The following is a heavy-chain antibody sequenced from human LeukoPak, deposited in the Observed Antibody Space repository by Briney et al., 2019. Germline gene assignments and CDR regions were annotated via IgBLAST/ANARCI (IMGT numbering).Heavy chain of an antibody. CDR1: GFTFSIYA. Sequence: PGGSLRLSYVASGFTFSIYAMHWVRQAPGKGLEWVAFIRYDGSNKYYADSVKGRFTISRDNSKNTLYLQMNSLRAEDTAVYYCANWDKQYQLPRDYWGQGTLVTVSS. V-gene: IGHV3-30*02. J-gene: IGHJ4*02. D-gene: IGHD2-2*01. CDR2: IRYDGSNK. CDR3: ANWDKQYQLPRDY.